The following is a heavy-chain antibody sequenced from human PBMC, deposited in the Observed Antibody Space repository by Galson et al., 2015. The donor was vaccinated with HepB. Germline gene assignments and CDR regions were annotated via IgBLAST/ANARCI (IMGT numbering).Heavy chain of an antibody. Sequence: SLRLSCAASGFTFSSYAMHWVRQAPGKGLEWVAVISYDGSNKYYADSVKGRFTISRDNSKNTLYLQMNSLRAEDTAVYYCARGGYGDYYFDYWGQGTLVTVSS. D-gene: IGHD4-17*01. V-gene: IGHV3-30*04. CDR2: ISYDGSNK. CDR1: GFTFSSYA. CDR3: ARGGYGDYYFDY. J-gene: IGHJ4*02.